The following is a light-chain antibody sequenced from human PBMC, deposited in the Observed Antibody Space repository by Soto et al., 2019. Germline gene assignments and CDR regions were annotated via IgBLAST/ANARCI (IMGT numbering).Light chain of an antibody. CDR1: SSDVGSYDL. CDR3: CSYSASSVVI. J-gene: IGLJ2*01. CDR2: EVT. V-gene: IGLV2-23*02. Sequence: QSVLTQPASVSGSPGQAITISCTGSSSDVGSYDLVSWYQQHPGNVPKLMIYEVTKRPSGVSNRFSASKSGNTASLTISGLQAEDEANYYCCSYSASSVVIFGGGTMLTVL.